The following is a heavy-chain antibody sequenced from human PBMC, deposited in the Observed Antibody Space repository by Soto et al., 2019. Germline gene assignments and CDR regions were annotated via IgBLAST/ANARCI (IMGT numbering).Heavy chain of an antibody. CDR1: GGSISSYY. Sequence: SETLSLTCTVSGGSISSYYWSWIRQPPGKGLEWIGYIYYSGSTNYNPSLKSRVTISVDTSKNQFSLKLSSVTAADTAVYYCATGGGYSGYDSRFLHGMDVWGQGTTVTVSS. CDR3: ATGGGYSGYDSRFLHGMDV. CDR2: IYYSGST. D-gene: IGHD5-12*01. V-gene: IGHV4-59*01. J-gene: IGHJ6*02.